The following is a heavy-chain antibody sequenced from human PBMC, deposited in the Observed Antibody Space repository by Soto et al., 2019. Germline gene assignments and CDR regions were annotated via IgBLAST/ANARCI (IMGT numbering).Heavy chain of an antibody. D-gene: IGHD3-22*01. V-gene: IGHV1-46*01. J-gene: IGHJ4*02. CDR1: GYIFTSYN. Sequence: RASVKVSCKASGYIFTSYNMHWVRQAPGQGLEWMGIINPSGGSTRYAQKFQGRVTMTRDTSTSTVYMELSSLRSEDTAVYYCARGYYDSSGYSSFEYWGQGTLVTVS. CDR3: ARGYYDSSGYSSFEY. CDR2: INPSGGST.